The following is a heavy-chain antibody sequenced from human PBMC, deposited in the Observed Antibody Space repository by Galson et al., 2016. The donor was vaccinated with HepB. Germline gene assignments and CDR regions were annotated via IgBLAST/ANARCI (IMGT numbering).Heavy chain of an antibody. CDR1: GFSVSQNY. CDR3: AREGSRVGFYLRFGFFDS. Sequence: SLRLSCAVSGFSVSQNYMTWVRQAPGKGLEWLSVIYSGNNAYYADSVKGRFTISRDNFRNTLHLQNNSMRAEDTAVYYCAREGSRVGFYLRFGFFDSWGQGTLVTVSS. D-gene: IGHD3-10*01. J-gene: IGHJ4*02. CDR2: IYSGNNA. V-gene: IGHV3-53*01.